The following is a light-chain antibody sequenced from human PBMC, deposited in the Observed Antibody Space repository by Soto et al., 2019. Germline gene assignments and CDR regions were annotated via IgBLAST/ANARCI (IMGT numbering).Light chain of an antibody. V-gene: IGLV4-60*02. CDR1: SGHSSYI. J-gene: IGLJ3*02. Sequence: QPVLTQSSSASASLGSSVKLTCTLSSGHSSYIIAWHQQQPGKAPRYLMKLEGSGSYNKGSGVPDRFSGSSSGADRYLTISNLQFEDEADYYFETWDSNTRVFGGRTKLTVL. CDR2: LEGSGSY. CDR3: ETWDSNTRV.